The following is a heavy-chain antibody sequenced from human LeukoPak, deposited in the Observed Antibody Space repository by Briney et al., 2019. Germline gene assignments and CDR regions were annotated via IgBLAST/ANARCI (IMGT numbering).Heavy chain of an antibody. D-gene: IGHD3-22*01. Sequence: GSLRLSCAASGFTFSDYYMSWIRQAPGKGLEWVSYISSSGSTIYYADSVKGRFTISRDNAKNSLYLQMNSLRAEDTAVYYCARDGMDYYYDSSDAFDIWGQGTMVTVSS. CDR1: GFTFSDYY. J-gene: IGHJ3*02. CDR2: ISSSGSTI. V-gene: IGHV3-11*01. CDR3: ARDGMDYYYDSSDAFDI.